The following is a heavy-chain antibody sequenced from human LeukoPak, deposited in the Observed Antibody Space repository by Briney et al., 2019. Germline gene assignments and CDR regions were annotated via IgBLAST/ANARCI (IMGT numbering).Heavy chain of an antibody. CDR1: GYTFTTYA. Sequence: ASVKVSCKASGYTFTTYAISWVRQAPGQGLEWMGWISTYNGNTNYAQKFQGRVTLTTDTSTRTAYMDLRSLRSDDTAVYHCARVALGSWYFDLWGRGTLVTVSS. D-gene: IGHD2-15*01. CDR2: ISTYNGNT. V-gene: IGHV1-18*01. CDR3: ARVALGSWYFDL. J-gene: IGHJ2*01.